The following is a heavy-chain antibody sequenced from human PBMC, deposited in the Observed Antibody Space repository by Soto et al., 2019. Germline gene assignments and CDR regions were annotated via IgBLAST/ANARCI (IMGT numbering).Heavy chain of an antibody. CDR3: ARVVLWFGELSGGGFDY. CDR1: GGSISSGDYY. V-gene: IGHV4-30-4*01. D-gene: IGHD3-10*01. J-gene: IGHJ4*02. CDR2: IYYSGST. Sequence: QVQLQESGPGLVKPSQTLSLTCTVSGGSISSGDYYWSWIRQPPGKGLEWIRYIYYSGSTYYNPSLKSRVTISVDTSKNQFSLKLSSVTAADTAVYYCARVVLWFGELSGGGFDYWGQGTLVTVSS.